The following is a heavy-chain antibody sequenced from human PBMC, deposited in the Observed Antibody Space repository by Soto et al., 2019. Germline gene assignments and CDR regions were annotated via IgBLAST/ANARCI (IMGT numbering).Heavy chain of an antibody. J-gene: IGHJ5*02. CDR1: GGSVSSGSYY. V-gene: IGHV4-61*01. D-gene: IGHD2-2*01. CDR2: IYYSGST. Sequence: PSETLSLTCTVSGGSVSSGSYYWSWIRQPPGKGLEWIGYIYYSGSTNYNPSLKSRATISVDTSKNQFSLKLSSVTAADTAVYYCARDLIVVVPAEQLGSDNWFDPWGQGTLVTVSS. CDR3: ARDLIVVVPAEQLGSDNWFDP.